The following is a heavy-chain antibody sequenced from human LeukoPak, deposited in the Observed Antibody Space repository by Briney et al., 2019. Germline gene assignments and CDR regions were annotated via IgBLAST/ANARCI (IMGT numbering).Heavy chain of an antibody. CDR1: GGSISSYY. V-gene: IGHV4-59*12. D-gene: IGHD3-22*01. CDR2: IYYSGST. Sequence: SETLSLTCTVSGGSISSYYWSWIRQPPGKGLEWIGYIYYSGSTNYNPSLKSRVTISVDTSKNQFSLRLSSVTAADTAVYFCARDQSGSSGFYYSPDAFDIWGQGTMVTVSS. CDR3: ARDQSGSSGFYYSPDAFDI. J-gene: IGHJ3*02.